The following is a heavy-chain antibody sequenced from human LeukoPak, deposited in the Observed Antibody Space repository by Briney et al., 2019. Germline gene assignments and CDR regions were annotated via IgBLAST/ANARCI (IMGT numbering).Heavy chain of an antibody. Sequence: PGGSLRLSCAASGFTFSDHYMDWFRQAPGKGLEWVSVIYSGGSTYYADSVKGRFTISRDNSKNTLYLQMNSLRAEDTAVYYCARGPGTFDYWGQGTLVTVSS. D-gene: IGHD1-26*01. CDR3: ARGPGTFDY. V-gene: IGHV3-66*01. J-gene: IGHJ4*02. CDR2: IYSGGST. CDR1: GFTFSDHY.